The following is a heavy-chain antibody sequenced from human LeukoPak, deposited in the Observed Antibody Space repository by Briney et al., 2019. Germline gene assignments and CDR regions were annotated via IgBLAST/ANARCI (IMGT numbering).Heavy chain of an antibody. V-gene: IGHV5-51*01. D-gene: IGHD1-7*01. CDR2: IYAGDADT. CDR3: ARFRGELMDGFDF. CDR1: GHSFSTDW. J-gene: IGHJ4*02. Sequence: GESLKISCKGSGHSFSTDWIAWVRQMPGKGLEWMGVIYAGDADTRYSPSFQGQVTISVDKSLNTAYLQWTNLKASDTAMYYCARFRGELMDGFDFWGQGTLVTVSS.